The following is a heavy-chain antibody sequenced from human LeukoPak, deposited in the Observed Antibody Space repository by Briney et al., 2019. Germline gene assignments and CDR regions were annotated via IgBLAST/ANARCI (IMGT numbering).Heavy chain of an antibody. D-gene: IGHD2-8*01. CDR3: ARGNGHGFDM. J-gene: IGHJ3*02. V-gene: IGHV3-74*01. CDR1: GFTFSSYW. Sequence: PGGSLRLSCAASGFTFSSYWMHWVRQAPGKGLVWVSRINSDGSSTIYADSVKGRFTISRDNAKNTLYLQLNSLRDEDTAVYYCARGNGHGFDMWGQGTMVTVSS. CDR2: INSDGSST.